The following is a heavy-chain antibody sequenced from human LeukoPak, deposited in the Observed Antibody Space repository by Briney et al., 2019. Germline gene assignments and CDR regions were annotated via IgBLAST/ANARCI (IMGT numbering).Heavy chain of an antibody. Sequence: PGGSLRLSCAASGFTFISSWMTWVRQAPGKGLEWVAVISYDGSNKYYADSVKGRFTISRDNSKNTLYLQMNSLRAEDTAVYYCAKASDSSSPHYFDYWGQGTLVTVSS. CDR3: AKASDSSSPHYFDY. CDR1: GFTFISSW. CDR2: ISYDGSNK. J-gene: IGHJ4*02. V-gene: IGHV3-30*18. D-gene: IGHD6-6*01.